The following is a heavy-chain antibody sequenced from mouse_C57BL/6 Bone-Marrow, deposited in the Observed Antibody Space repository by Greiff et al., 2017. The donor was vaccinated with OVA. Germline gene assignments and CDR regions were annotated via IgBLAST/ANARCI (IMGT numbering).Heavy chain of an antibody. J-gene: IGHJ1*03. CDR1: GYTFTDHT. CDR3: ARCYYGSSYGWYFDV. D-gene: IGHD1-1*01. V-gene: IGHV1-78*01. CDR2: IYPRDGST. Sequence: QVQLQQSDAELVKPGASVKISCKVSGYTFTDHTIHWMKQRPEQGLEWIGYIYPRDGSTKYNEKFKGKATLTADKSSSTAYMQRNSLTSEDSAVYFCARCYYGSSYGWYFDVWGTGTTVTVSS.